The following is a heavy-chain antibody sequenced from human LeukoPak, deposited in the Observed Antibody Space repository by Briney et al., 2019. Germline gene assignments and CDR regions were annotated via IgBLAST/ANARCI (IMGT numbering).Heavy chain of an antibody. Sequence: ASVKVSCKASGYTFTSHDISWVRQASGHGLEWMGRINLGTGYTGYAPKFQGRVTMTRDTSISTAYVELSSLTSEDTAVYYCARGQFSSGWYPYYFDQWGQGTLVTVSS. J-gene: IGHJ4*02. CDR2: INLGTGYT. V-gene: IGHV1-8*01. D-gene: IGHD6-13*01. CDR3: ARGQFSSGWYPYYFDQ. CDR1: GYTFTSHD.